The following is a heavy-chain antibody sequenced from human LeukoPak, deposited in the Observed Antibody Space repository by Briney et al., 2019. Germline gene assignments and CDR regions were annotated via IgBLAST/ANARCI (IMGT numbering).Heavy chain of an antibody. Sequence: PGGSLRLSCSASGFTVSSNYMSWVRQAPGKGLEWVSVIYSGGSTYYADSVKGRFTISGDNSKNTLYLQMNSLRAEDTAVYYCARDSGYDLIAGDSGFDYWGQGTLVTVSS. J-gene: IGHJ4*02. CDR2: IYSGGST. D-gene: IGHD5-12*01. V-gene: IGHV3-53*01. CDR3: ARDSGYDLIAGDSGFDY. CDR1: GFTVSSNY.